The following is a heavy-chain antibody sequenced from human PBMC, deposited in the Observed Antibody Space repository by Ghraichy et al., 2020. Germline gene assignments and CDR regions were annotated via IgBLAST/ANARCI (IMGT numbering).Heavy chain of an antibody. CDR2: IYYSGST. CDR3: ARVFKGTSILTGYYTPVVSHFDY. V-gene: IGHV4-59*01. Sequence: SETLSLTCTVSGGSISSYYWSWIRQPPGKGLEWIGYIYYSGSTNYNPSLKSRVTISVDTSKNQFSLKLSSVTAADTAVYYCARVFKGTSILTGYYTPVVSHFDYWGQGTLVTVSS. J-gene: IGHJ4*02. CDR1: GGSISSYY. D-gene: IGHD3-9*01.